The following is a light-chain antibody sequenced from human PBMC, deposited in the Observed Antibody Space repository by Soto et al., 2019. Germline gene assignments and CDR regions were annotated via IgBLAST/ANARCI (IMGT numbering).Light chain of an antibody. Sequence: DIKMTQSPSTLSASIGDRVTITCRASQSISTWLAWYRQKPGEAPKLLIYHASNLESGVPSRFSGSGSGTEVTLTITSLQPDDFATYYCQQYKAYSWTFGPGTKVDI. V-gene: IGKV1-5*03. CDR2: HAS. J-gene: IGKJ1*01. CDR3: QQYKAYSWT. CDR1: QSISTW.